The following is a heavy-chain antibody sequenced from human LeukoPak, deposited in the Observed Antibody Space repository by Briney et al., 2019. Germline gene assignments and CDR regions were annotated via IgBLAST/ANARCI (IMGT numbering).Heavy chain of an antibody. D-gene: IGHD6-13*01. Sequence: SETLSLTCAVSGGSISSGGYSWSWIRQPPGKGLEWIGYIYYSGSTNYNPSLKSRVTISVDTSKNQFSLKLSSVTAADTAVYYCARSPGIAAAGNWFDPWGQGTLVTVSS. V-gene: IGHV4-61*08. CDR1: GGSISSGGYS. J-gene: IGHJ5*02. CDR3: ARSPGIAAAGNWFDP. CDR2: IYYSGST.